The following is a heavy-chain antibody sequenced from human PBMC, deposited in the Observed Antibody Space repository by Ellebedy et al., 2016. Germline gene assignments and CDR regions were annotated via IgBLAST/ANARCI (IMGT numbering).Heavy chain of an antibody. J-gene: IGHJ6*02. CDR3: ARIAMVYYYYGMDV. D-gene: IGHD5-18*01. V-gene: IGHV3-66*01. CDR2: IYSGGST. Sequence: GESLKISCAASGFTVSSNYMSWVRQAPGKGLEWVSVIYSGGSTYYADSVKGRFTISSDNSKNTLYLQMNSLRAEDTAVYYCARIAMVYYYYGMDVWGQGTTVTVSS. CDR1: GFTVSSNY.